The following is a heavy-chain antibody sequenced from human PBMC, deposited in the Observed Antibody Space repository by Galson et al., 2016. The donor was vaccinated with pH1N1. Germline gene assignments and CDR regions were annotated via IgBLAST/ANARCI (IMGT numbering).Heavy chain of an antibody. V-gene: IGHV1-69*13. Sequence: SVKVSCKASGGTFGSYGINWVRQAPGQGLEWTGGIIPIFKTTKYAQNFQGRVTITADESTTTAYMELSSLRSEDTAVYYCAREDYYDTDLSDWYFDLWGRGTLLTVSS. CDR1: GGTFGSYG. D-gene: IGHD3-22*01. CDR3: AREDYYDTDLSDWYFDL. J-gene: IGHJ2*01. CDR2: IIPIFKTT.